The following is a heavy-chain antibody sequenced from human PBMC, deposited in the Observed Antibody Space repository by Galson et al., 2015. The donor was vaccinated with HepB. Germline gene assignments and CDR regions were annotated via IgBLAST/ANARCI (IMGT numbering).Heavy chain of an antibody. CDR3: AIDDRGERTQLWFGDS. CDR2: VSSTGGRT. D-gene: IGHD3-10*01. Sequence: SLRLSCAASGFNFRSYAMSWVRQAPGKGLEWVSSVSSTGGRTHYADSVKGRFTMSRDNSKNMLSLQMNNLRAGDTATYCCAIDDRGERTQLWFGDSWGQGTLVTVSS. J-gene: IGHJ4*02. CDR1: GFNFRSYA. V-gene: IGHV3-23*01.